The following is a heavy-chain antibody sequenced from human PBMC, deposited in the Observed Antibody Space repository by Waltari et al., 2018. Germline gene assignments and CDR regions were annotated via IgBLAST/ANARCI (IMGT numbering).Heavy chain of an antibody. V-gene: IGHV1-69*08. CDR2: IIPIFGTA. Sequence: QVQLVQSGAEVKKPGSSVKVSCKASGGTFSSYAISWVRQAPGQGLEWMGRIIPIFGTANYAQKFQVRVTITADKSTSTAYMELSSLRSEDTAVYYCAAPPGWLLNAEYFQHWGQGTLVTVSS. D-gene: IGHD3-22*01. CDR3: AAPPGWLLNAEYFQH. CDR1: GGTFSSYA. J-gene: IGHJ1*01.